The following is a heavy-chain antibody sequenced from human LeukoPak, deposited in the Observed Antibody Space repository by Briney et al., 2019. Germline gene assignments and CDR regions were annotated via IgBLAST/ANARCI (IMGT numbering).Heavy chain of an antibody. CDR1: GGTXSSYA. V-gene: IGHV1-69*13. CDR2: IIPIFGTA. Sequence: SVKVSCKASGGTXSSYAISRVRQAPGQGLEWMAGIIPIFGTANYAQKFQGRVTITADESTSTAYMELSSLRSEDTAVYYCARNPVTTKYFDYWGQGTLVTVSS. CDR3: ARNPVTTKYFDY. D-gene: IGHD4-17*01. J-gene: IGHJ4*02.